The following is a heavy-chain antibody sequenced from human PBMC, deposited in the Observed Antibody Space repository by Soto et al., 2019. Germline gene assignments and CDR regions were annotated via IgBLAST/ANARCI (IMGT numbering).Heavy chain of an antibody. CDR3: ASRFGVSCYKNPHTVY. J-gene: IGHJ1*01. Sequence: ASVKVSCKASGYTFTGYYMHWVRQAPGQGLEWMGWINPNSGGTNYAQKFQGRVTMTRDTSISTAYMELSRLRSDDTAVYYCASRFGVSCYKNPHTVYWGQGTRLPVS. CDR1: GYTFTGYY. V-gene: IGHV1-2*02. CDR2: INPNSGGT. D-gene: IGHD2-15*01.